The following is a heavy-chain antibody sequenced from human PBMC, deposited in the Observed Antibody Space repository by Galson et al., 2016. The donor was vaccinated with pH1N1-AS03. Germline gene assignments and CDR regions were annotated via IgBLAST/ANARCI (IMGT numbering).Heavy chain of an antibody. CDR3: AKEGDEGAFDC. CDR1: GFTFKNYA. CDR2: ISGIGTIT. J-gene: IGHJ4*02. V-gene: IGHV3-23*01. Sequence: SLRLSCAASGFTFKNYAMIWVRQAPGKGLEWVSLISGIGTITYYAASVKGRFSISRDNPRNTLSLQMAGLRAEDTALYYCAKEGDEGAFDCWGQGTLVTVSP.